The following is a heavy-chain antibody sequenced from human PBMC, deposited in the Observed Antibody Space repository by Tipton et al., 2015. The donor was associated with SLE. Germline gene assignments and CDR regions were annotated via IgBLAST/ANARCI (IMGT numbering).Heavy chain of an antibody. J-gene: IGHJ4*02. CDR3: AREMHDYGDYAPDY. CDR1: GGSISSGDYY. D-gene: IGHD4-17*01. V-gene: IGHV4-31*02. CDR2: IYYSGST. Sequence: LRLSCTVSGGSISSGDYYWSWIRQPPGKGLEWIGYIYYSGSTYYNPSLKSRVTISVDTSKNQFSLKLSSVTAADTAVYYCAREMHDYGDYAPDYWGQGTLVTVSS.